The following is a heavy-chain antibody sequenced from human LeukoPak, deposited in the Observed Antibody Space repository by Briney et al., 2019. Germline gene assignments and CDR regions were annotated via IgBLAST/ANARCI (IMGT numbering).Heavy chain of an antibody. CDR3: AREEFDP. J-gene: IGHJ5*02. Sequence: GGSLRLSCAASGLTFSSYALSWVRQAPGKGLEWVSAIGSGHTTYYADSVKGRFTISRDNAKNSLYLQMNSLRAEDTAVYYCAREEFDPWGQGTLVTVSS. V-gene: IGHV3-23*01. CDR2: IGSGHTT. CDR1: GLTFSSYA.